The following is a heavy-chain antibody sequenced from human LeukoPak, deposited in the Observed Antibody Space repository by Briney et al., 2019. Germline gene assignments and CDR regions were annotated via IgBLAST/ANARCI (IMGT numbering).Heavy chain of an antibody. CDR3: ARNHYYDSSGQPYYFDY. J-gene: IGHJ4*02. Sequence: ASVKASFKASGYTFTIYGISWVRQAPRQELEWMGWISAYNGNTNYAQKLQGRVTMTTDTSTSTAYMELRSLRSDDTAVYYCARNHYYDSSGQPYYFDYWGQGTLVTVSS. CDR2: ISAYNGNT. V-gene: IGHV1-18*01. CDR1: GYTFTIYG. D-gene: IGHD3-22*01.